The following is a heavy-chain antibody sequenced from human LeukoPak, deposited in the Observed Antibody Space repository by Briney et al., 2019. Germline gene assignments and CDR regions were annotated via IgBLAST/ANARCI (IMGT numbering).Heavy chain of an antibody. D-gene: IGHD6-19*01. CDR1: GGTFISYA. Sequence: SVKVSCKASGGTFISYAISWVRQAPGQGFEWMGRIIPILGIANYAQKFQGRVTITADKSTSTAYMELSSLRSEDTAVYYCARPRSSGWSAFDYWGQGTLVTVSS. CDR2: IIPILGIA. V-gene: IGHV1-69*04. CDR3: ARPRSSGWSAFDY. J-gene: IGHJ4*02.